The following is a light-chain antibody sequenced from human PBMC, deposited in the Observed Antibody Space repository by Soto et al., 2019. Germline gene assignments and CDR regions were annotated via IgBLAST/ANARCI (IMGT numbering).Light chain of an antibody. CDR2: DVS. CDR1: RSVTTY. Sequence: DIVLTQSPGTLSLSPGERATLSCRASRSVTTYVAWYQQKPGQAPRLLIYDVSTRATGIPDRFSGSGSGTDFTLTTSRLEPEDFAVYYWQQYGPSPSTFGQGTNLEI. CDR3: QQYGPSPST. J-gene: IGKJ2*01. V-gene: IGKV3-20*01.